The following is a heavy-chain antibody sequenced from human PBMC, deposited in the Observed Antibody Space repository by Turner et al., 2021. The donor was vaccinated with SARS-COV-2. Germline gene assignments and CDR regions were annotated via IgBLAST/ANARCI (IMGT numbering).Heavy chain of an antibody. Sequence: EVQLVESGGGLVKPGGSLRLSCAASGFTFSSYSMNWVRQAPGKGLEWVSSISSSSSYITYAGSVKGRFTNSRDNAKNSLYLQMNSLGAEDTAVYYCARSPTAPGYYYDSSGYYTPYYFDYWGQGTLVTVSS. CDR2: ISSSSSYI. V-gene: IGHV3-21*01. J-gene: IGHJ4*02. CDR3: ARSPTAPGYYYDSSGYYTPYYFDY. D-gene: IGHD3-22*01. CDR1: GFTFSSYS.